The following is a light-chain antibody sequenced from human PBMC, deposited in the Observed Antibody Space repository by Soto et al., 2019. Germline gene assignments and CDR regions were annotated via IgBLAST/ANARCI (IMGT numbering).Light chain of an antibody. CDR3: QQSYSAPYT. CDR1: QSIAGY. CDR2: AAS. V-gene: IGKV1-39*01. J-gene: IGKJ2*01. Sequence: DIQMTQSPSSLSASVGDRVTITCRASQSIAGYLNCYQQKSGKAPSLLIYAASTLQGGVPSRFSGSQSGTDFSLAISSVQPEDFATYFCQQSYSAPYTFGRGTKLEIK.